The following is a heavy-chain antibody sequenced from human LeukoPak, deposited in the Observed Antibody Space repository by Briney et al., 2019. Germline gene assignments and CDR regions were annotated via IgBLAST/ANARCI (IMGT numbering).Heavy chain of an antibody. CDR3: ARALLLDSYFDY. V-gene: IGHV3-21*01. D-gene: IGHD1-20*01. CDR1: GFTFSSYN. J-gene: IGHJ4*02. Sequence: GGSLRLSCAASGFTFSSYNMNWVHQAPGKGLEWVSSVSSSSSYIYYADSVKGRITISRDNAKNSLYLQMNSLRAEDTAVYYCARALLLDSYFDYWGQGTLVTVSS. CDR2: VSSSSSYI.